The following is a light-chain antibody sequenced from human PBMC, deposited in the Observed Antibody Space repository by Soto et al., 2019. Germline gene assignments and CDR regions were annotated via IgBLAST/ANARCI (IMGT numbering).Light chain of an antibody. CDR1: QSIDNY. CDR2: AAS. J-gene: IGKJ4*01. V-gene: IGKV1-39*01. CDR3: QQSYSTPT. Sequence: DIQMTQSPSSLSASVGDRVSITCRTSQSIDNYLNWYQQKPGKAPKLLMFAASTLQSGVPSRFSGSGSGTDFTLTISSLQPEDFATYYCQQSYSTPTFGGGTKVDIK.